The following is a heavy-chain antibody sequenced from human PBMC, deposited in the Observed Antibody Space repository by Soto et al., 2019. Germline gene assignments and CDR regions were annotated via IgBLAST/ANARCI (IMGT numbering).Heavy chain of an antibody. D-gene: IGHD3-3*01. CDR3: AKEQTYYDFWSGPSDY. J-gene: IGHJ4*02. Sequence: GGSLRLSCAASGFTFSSYGMHWVRQAPGKGLEWVAVISYDGSNKYYADSVKGRFTISRDNSKNTLYLQMNSLRAEDTAVYYCAKEQTYYDFWSGPSDYWGQGTLVTVSS. V-gene: IGHV3-30*18. CDR2: ISYDGSNK. CDR1: GFTFSSYG.